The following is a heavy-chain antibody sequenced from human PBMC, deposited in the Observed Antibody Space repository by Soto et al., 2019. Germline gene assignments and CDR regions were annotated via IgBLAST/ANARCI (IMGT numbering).Heavy chain of an antibody. D-gene: IGHD1-26*01. CDR1: GFSFGGYA. J-gene: IGHJ6*02. CDR2: ISGGGTST. V-gene: IGHV3-23*01. Sequence: EVQLLESGGALVQPGGSLRLSCAGSGFSFGGYAMSWVRQAPGKGLGWVSGISGGGTSTYYADSVKGRFTISRDSSMVYLQINSLRAEDTAVYYCAKWGGYYPYYYEMDVWGQGTTVTVSS. CDR3: AKWGGYYPYYYEMDV.